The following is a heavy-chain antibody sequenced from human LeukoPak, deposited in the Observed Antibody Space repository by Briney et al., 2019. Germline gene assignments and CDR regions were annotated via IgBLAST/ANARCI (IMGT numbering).Heavy chain of an antibody. D-gene: IGHD2-15*01. CDR3: GRGVVATHPYFDY. V-gene: IGHV4-59*12. Sequence: PSETLSLTCTVSVGSISSYYWSWIRQPPGKGLEWLGYIYYSGSTNYNPSRKSPVTISVDPSKNHSFSTLSPATAPDPAVYYRGRGVVATHPYFDYWGQGTLVTVSS. J-gene: IGHJ4*02. CDR1: VGSISSYY. CDR2: IYYSGST.